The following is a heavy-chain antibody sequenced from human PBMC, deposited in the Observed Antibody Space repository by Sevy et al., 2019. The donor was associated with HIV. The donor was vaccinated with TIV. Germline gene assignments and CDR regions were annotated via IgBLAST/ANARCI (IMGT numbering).Heavy chain of an antibody. V-gene: IGHV1-2*02. CDR1: GYTFTGYY. J-gene: IGHJ3*02. D-gene: IGHD5-18*01. CDR3: STTTRGYSSASFLDTFDI. CDR2: INPNIGDT. Sequence: ASVKVSCKASGYTFTGYYIHWVRQAPGQGLEWMGWINPNIGDTNYEQNFQGRVTMTRDTSINTAYMDLRRLKSGDTDVYYCSTTTRGYSSASFLDTFDIWGQGTMVTVSS.